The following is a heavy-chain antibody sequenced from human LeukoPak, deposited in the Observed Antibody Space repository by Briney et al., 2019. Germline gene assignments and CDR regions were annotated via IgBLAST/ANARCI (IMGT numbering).Heavy chain of an antibody. CDR1: GGSFSGYY. Sequence: PSETLSLTCAVYGGSFSGYYWSWIRQHPGKGLEWIGYIYYSGSTYYNPSLKSRVTISVDTSKNQFSLKLSSVTAADTAVYYCARRKYSGSFFLFDYWGQGTLVTVSS. CDR2: IYYSGST. V-gene: IGHV4-31*11. CDR3: ARRKYSGSFFLFDY. D-gene: IGHD1-26*01. J-gene: IGHJ4*02.